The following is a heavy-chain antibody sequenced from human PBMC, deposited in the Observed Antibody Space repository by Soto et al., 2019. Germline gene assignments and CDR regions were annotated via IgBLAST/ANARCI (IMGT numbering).Heavy chain of an antibody. CDR2: IYYSGST. CDR1: GGSISSGDYY. Sequence: SETLSLTCTVSGGSISSGDYYWSWIRQPPGKGLEWIGYIYYSGSTYYNPSLKSRVTISVDTSKNQFSLKLSSVTAADTAVYYCAREAYYDILTGYYPSTYYYGMDVWGQGTTVTVS. V-gene: IGHV4-30-4*01. D-gene: IGHD3-9*01. CDR3: AREAYYDILTGYYPSTYYYGMDV. J-gene: IGHJ6*02.